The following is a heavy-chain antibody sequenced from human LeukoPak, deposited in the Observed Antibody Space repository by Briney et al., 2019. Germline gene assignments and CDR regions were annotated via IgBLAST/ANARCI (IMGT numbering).Heavy chain of an antibody. CDR2: ISSTGGTT. CDR3: VRGFNSFDV. Sequence: GGSLRLSCAASGITFSSYGMSWVRQAPGKGLEWVSSISSTGGTTYYADSVKGRFTISRDNSKNTLYLQMNSLRAEDTAIYYCVRGFNSFDVWGQGTMVTVSS. CDR1: GITFSSYG. V-gene: IGHV3-23*01. J-gene: IGHJ3*01. D-gene: IGHD5-24*01.